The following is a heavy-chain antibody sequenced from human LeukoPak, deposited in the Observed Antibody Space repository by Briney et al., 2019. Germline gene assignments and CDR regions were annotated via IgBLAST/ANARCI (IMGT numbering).Heavy chain of an antibody. CDR3: ARANGGSSSWCRDTVDAFDI. J-gene: IGHJ3*02. D-gene: IGHD6-13*01. Sequence: PSETLSLTCTVSGGSISSYYWSWIRQPPGKGLEWIGYIYYSGSTNYNPSLKSRVTISVDTSKNQFSLKLSSVTAADTAVYYCARANGGSSSWCRDTVDAFDIWGQGTMVTVSS. CDR2: IYYSGST. V-gene: IGHV4-59*01. CDR1: GGSISSYY.